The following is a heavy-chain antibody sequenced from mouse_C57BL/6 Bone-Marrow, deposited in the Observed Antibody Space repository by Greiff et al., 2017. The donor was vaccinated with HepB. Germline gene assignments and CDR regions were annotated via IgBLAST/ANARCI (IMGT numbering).Heavy chain of an antibody. CDR2: INTNNGGT. J-gene: IGHJ2*01. CDR3: AREADDYGFDY. V-gene: IGHV1-26*01. D-gene: IGHD2-4*01. CDR1: GYTFTDYY. Sequence: VQLQQSGPELVKPGDSVKISCKASGYTFTDYYMNWVKQSHGKSLEWIGDINTNNGGTSYNQKFKGKATLTVDKSSSTAYMELRSLTSEDSAVYYCAREADDYGFDYWGQGTTLTVSS.